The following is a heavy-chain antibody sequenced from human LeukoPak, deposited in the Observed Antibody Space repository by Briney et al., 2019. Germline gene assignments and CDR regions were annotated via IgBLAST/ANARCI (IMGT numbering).Heavy chain of an antibody. Sequence: GGSLRLSCVGSGFTFSDYWMSWVRQAPGKGLEWVANIKQDGSEKDYVDALKGRFTISRDNAKNSPYLQMNSLRAEDTAVYYCARWLELMRNFDWWGQGTLVTVSS. CDR2: IKQDGSEK. D-gene: IGHD5-24*01. CDR3: ARWLELMRNFDW. V-gene: IGHV3-7*01. J-gene: IGHJ4*02. CDR1: GFTFSDYW.